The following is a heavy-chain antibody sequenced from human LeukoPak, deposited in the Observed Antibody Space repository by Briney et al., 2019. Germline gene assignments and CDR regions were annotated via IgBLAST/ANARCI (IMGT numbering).Heavy chain of an antibody. V-gene: IGHV4-4*07. CDR3: ARVAAPIAVAGTGAFDI. D-gene: IGHD6-19*01. J-gene: IGHJ3*02. CDR1: GGSISPYY. CDR2: ISSSGST. Sequence: SETLSLTCTVSGGSISPYYWIWIRQPAGKGLEWIGRISSSGSTNYNPSLKSRVTLSVDTSKNQFSLKLNSVTAADTAVYYCARVAAPIAVAGTGAFDIWGQGTLVTVSS.